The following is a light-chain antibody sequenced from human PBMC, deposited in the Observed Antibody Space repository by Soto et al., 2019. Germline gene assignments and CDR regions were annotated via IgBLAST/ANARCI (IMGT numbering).Light chain of an antibody. V-gene: IGLV1-44*01. CDR2: SNN. Sequence: QSVLTQPPSASGTPGQRVTISCSGSSSNIGSNTVNWYQQLPGTAPELLIYSNNQRPSGVPDRFSGSKSGTSASLAISGLQSEDESDYCCEAWDVSLYAYVFGTGTNVAVL. J-gene: IGLJ1*01. CDR1: SSNIGSNT. CDR3: EAWDVSLYAYV.